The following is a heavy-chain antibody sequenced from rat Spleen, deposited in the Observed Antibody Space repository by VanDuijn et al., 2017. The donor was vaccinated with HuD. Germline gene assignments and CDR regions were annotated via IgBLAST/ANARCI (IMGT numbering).Heavy chain of an antibody. D-gene: IGHD4-3*01. V-gene: IGHV5-29*01. CDR2: ISHDGSIT. CDR1: GFTFSDYY. CDR3: AKAYSGYDY. J-gene: IGHJ2*01. Sequence: EVQLVESDGGLAQPGRSLKLSCAASGFTFSDYYMAWVRQAPTKGLEWVATISHDGSITYYRDSVKGRFTISRDNAKHTLYLQMDNLRSEDTATYYCAKAYSGYDYWGQGVMVTVSS.